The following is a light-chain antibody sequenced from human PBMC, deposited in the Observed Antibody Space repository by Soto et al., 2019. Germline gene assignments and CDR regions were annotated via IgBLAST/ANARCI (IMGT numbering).Light chain of an antibody. CDR3: QQSHSTPST. CDR2: AGS. V-gene: IGKV1-39*01. J-gene: IGKJ2*01. Sequence: DIQMTQSPSSLSASVGETVTITCRASQSISRYLNWYQQKPGKAPNLLINAGSSFPSGVPSRFSGGGSGTDFTLTINGLQPEDFATYYCQQSHSTPSTFGQGTKLDIK. CDR1: QSISRY.